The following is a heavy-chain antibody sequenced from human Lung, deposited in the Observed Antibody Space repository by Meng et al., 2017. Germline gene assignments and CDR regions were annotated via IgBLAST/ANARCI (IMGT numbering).Heavy chain of an antibody. V-gene: IGHV4-34*02. Sequence: VRLEQRGAGLLKPSGILSRICDVSGGCFSGYDWSWSRQAPGKGLEWIGEIIDSGGTNDNPSLKSRVTISVDPSKHQFCLRVTSVTAADRAVYYWVRRTYSSGWYFDYWGQGTLVTVSS. D-gene: IGHD6-19*01. J-gene: IGHJ4*02. CDR1: GGCFSGYD. CDR3: VRRTYSSGWYFDY. CDR2: IIDSGGT.